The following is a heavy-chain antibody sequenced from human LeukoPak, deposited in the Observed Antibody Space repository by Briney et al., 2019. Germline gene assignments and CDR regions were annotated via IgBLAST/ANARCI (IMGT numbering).Heavy chain of an antibody. CDR2: IKTKAEGGAA. CDR3: TIGGMDFSY. Sequence: PGGSLRLSCTVSGFTFSNTGMTWVRQTPGKGLEWVGHIKTKAEGGAAVYAAPVRDRFAISRDDSRNTLYLQMNTLKIEDTAVYYCTIGGMDFSYWGQGTLVTVSS. CDR1: GFTFSNTG. J-gene: IGHJ4*02. D-gene: IGHD3-10*01. V-gene: IGHV3-15*07.